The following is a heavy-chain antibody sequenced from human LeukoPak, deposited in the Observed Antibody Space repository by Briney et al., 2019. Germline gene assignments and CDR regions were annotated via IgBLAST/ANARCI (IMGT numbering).Heavy chain of an antibody. D-gene: IGHD3-22*01. V-gene: IGHV3-7*04. CDR2: IKQDGSEK. CDR3: ARGGFRFFAH. J-gene: IGHJ5*02. Sequence: ETLSLTCTVSGGSISGYYWSWVRQAPGKGLEWVANIKQDGSEKYYVDSVKGRFTISRDNAKNSLYLQMNSLRAEDTAVYYCARGGFRFFAHWGQGTLVTVSS. CDR1: GGSISGYY.